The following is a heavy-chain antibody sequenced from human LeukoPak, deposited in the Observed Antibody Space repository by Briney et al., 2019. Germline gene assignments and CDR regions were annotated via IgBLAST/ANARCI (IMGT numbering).Heavy chain of an antibody. CDR3: ARRLDIV. D-gene: IGHD2-21*01. J-gene: IGHJ4*02. Sequence: PGGSLRLSCAASGFTFDDYAMHWVRQAPGKGLEWVSGISWNSGSIGYADSVKGRFTISRDNAKNSLYLQMNSLRAEDTAVYYCARRLDIVGGQGTLVTVSS. V-gene: IGHV3-9*01. CDR2: ISWNSGSI. CDR1: GFTFDDYA.